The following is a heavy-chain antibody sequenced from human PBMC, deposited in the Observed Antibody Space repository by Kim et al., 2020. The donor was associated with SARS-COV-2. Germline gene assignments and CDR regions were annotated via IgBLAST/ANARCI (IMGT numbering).Heavy chain of an antibody. CDR2: IYSGGTT. J-gene: IGHJ6*02. CDR1: GFTVSSHF. D-gene: IGHD1-1*01. V-gene: IGHV3-66*01. CDR3: ARRYDFVYGMDV. Sequence: GGSLRLSCAASGFTVSSHFMTWVRQAPGKGLDWVSTIYSGGTTYYADSVKGRFTISRDTSKNTLYLQMNSLRAEDTAVYYCARRYDFVYGMDVWGQGTTVTVSS.